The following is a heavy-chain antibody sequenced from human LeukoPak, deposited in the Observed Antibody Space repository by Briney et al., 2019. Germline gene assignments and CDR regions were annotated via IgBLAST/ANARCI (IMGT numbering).Heavy chain of an antibody. CDR1: GFTFNSYW. J-gene: IGHJ4*02. D-gene: IGHD3-16*01. CDR2: ISNDGSGV. CDR3: VRHLAY. V-gene: IGHV3-74*01. Sequence: PGGSLRLSCAASGFTFNSYWMHWVRQAPGMGLVWVSQISNDGSGVYYADSVKGRFTISRDNAKNALHLQMNSLRDEDTAVYYCVRHLAYWGQGTQVTVSS.